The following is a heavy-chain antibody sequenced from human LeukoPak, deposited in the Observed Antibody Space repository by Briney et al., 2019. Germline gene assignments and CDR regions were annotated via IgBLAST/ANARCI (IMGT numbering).Heavy chain of an antibody. CDR3: ARPPSRGYSSSFEY. J-gene: IGHJ4*02. Sequence: NTGESLKISCKGSGYSFPTYWITWVRQMPGKGLEWMGIIYPDESNIRYSPSSQGQVTISADKSISTAYLQWSSLKASDTAMYYCARPPSRGYSSSFEYWGQGTLVTVSS. D-gene: IGHD2-2*03. CDR1: GYSFPTYW. V-gene: IGHV5-51*01. CDR2: IYPDESNI.